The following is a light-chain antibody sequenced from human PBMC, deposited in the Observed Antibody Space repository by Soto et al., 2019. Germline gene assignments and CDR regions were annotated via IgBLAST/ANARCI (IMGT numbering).Light chain of an antibody. V-gene: IGLV4-69*01. CDR3: QTWGTGIRV. Sequence: QLVLTQSPSASASLGASVKLTCTLSSGHSSYAIAWHQQQPEKGPRYLMKLNSDGSHSKGDAIPDRFSGSNSGTERYLTISSLQYEDEADYYCQTWGTGIRVFGGGTKLTVL. CDR2: LNSDGSH. CDR1: SGHSSYA. J-gene: IGLJ2*01.